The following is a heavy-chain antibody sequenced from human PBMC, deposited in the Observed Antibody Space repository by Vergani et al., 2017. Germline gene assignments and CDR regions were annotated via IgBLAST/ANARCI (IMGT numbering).Heavy chain of an antibody. CDR1: GFILSNYN. V-gene: IGHV3-30*02. J-gene: IGHJ4*02. Sequence: QVQLVESGGGVVQRGGSLNLSWATSGFILSNYNMQWIRQGPGKGMEFVAFIQFDGSNQYYADSVKGRFTLSRDFSKNTLYLQMNSLRTDDTATYYCAKHFRGWGIDYWGQGTQVIVSS. CDR3: AKHFRGWGIDY. CDR2: IQFDGSNQ. D-gene: IGHD3-16*01.